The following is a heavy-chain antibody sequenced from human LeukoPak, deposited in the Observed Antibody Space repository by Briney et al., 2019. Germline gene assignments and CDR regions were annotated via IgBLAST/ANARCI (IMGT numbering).Heavy chain of an antibody. D-gene: IGHD6-13*01. CDR3: AKSPPYSSSWYFDY. CDR1: GFTFRSHA. V-gene: IGHV3-23*01. Sequence: GGSLRLSCVGSGFTFRSHAMSWVRQAPEKGLEFVSGIYENGGTTYYADSVKGRFSISRDNSKNTLYLQMNSLRAEDTAVYYCAKSPPYSSSWYFDYWGQGTLVTVSS. J-gene: IGHJ4*02. CDR2: IYENGGTT.